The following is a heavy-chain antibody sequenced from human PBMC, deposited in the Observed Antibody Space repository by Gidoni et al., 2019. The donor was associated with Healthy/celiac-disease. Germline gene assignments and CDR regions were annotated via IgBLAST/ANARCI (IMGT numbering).Heavy chain of an antibody. Sequence: EVQLVESGGGLVKPGGSLRLSCAASGFTFSRYSMNWVRQAPVKGLEWVSSISSSSSYIYYADSVKGRFTISRDNAKNSLYLQMNSLRAEDTAVYYCARDFPYDFWSGYPPYYYYYMDVWGKGTTVTVSS. D-gene: IGHD3-3*01. V-gene: IGHV3-21*01. CDR1: GFTFSRYS. CDR2: ISSSSSYI. CDR3: ARDFPYDFWSGYPPYYYYYMDV. J-gene: IGHJ6*03.